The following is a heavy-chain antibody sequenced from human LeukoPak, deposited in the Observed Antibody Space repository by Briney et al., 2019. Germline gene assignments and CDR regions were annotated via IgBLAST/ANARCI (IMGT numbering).Heavy chain of an antibody. V-gene: IGHV4-34*01. J-gene: IGHJ3*02. CDR3: ARALRLGAFDI. Sequence: PSETLSLTCAVYGGSFSGYYWSWIREPPGKGLEWIGEINHSGSTNYNPSLKSRVTISVHTSKNQFSLKLSSVTAADTAVYYCARALRLGAFDIWGQGTMVTVSS. CDR2: INHSGST. D-gene: IGHD3-16*01. CDR1: GGSFSGYY.